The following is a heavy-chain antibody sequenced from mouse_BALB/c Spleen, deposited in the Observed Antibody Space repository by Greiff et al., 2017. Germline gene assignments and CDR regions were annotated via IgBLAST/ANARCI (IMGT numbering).Heavy chain of an antibody. CDR2: IDPFNGGT. D-gene: IGHD2-3*01. CDR1: GYSFTSYY. Sequence: EVQLQQSGPELMKPRASVKISCKASGYSFTSYYMHWVKQSHGKSLEWIGYIDPFNGGTSYNQKFKGKATLTVDKSSSTAYMHLSSLTSEDSAVYYCARRGLLPAWFAYWGQGTLVTVSA. CDR3: ARRGLLPAWFAY. J-gene: IGHJ3*01. V-gene: IGHV1S135*01.